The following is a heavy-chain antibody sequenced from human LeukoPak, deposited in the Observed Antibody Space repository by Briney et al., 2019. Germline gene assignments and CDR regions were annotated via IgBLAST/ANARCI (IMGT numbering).Heavy chain of an antibody. CDR1: GGSLSSGSYY. D-gene: IGHD5-18*01. V-gene: IGHV4-61*01. Sequence: SETLSLTCTVSGGSLSSGSYYWRWIRQPPGKGLEWIGYIYYSGSTNYNPSLKSRVTISVDTSKNQFSLKLSSVTAADTAVYYCAGGGYRDYWGQGTLVTVSS. CDR2: IYYSGST. J-gene: IGHJ4*02. CDR3: AGGGYRDY.